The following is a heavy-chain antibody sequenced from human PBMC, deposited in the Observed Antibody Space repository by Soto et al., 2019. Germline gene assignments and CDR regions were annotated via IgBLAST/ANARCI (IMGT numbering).Heavy chain of an antibody. D-gene: IGHD5-18*01. CDR2: INAGNGNT. CDR3: ARDHSKLNYYYHYMDV. J-gene: IGHJ6*03. Sequence: ASVKVSCKASGYTFTSYSMYWVRQAPGQRLEWMGWINAGNGNTKYSQKFQGRVTITRDTSASTAYMELSSLRSEDTAVYYCARDHSKLNYYYHYMDVWGKGTTVTVSS. V-gene: IGHV1-3*01. CDR1: GYTFTSYS.